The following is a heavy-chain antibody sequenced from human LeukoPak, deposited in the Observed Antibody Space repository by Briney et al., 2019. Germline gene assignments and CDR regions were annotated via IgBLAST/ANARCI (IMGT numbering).Heavy chain of an antibody. V-gene: IGHV3-33*06. J-gene: IGHJ4*02. CDR3: AKGLYYYDSSGYYLTGGPFDY. CDR1: GFTFSSYG. D-gene: IGHD3-22*01. Sequence: QPGGSLRLSCATSGFTFSSYGMHWVRQAPGKGLEWVAVIWYDGSNKYYADSVKGRFTISRDNSKNTLYLQMNSPRAEDTAVYYCAKGLYYYDSSGYYLTGGPFDYWGQGTLVTVSS. CDR2: IWYDGSNK.